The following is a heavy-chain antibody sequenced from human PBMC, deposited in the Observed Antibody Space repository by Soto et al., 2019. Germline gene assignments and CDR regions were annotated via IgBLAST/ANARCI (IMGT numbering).Heavy chain of an antibody. Sequence: EVQLAESGGGLAQPGGSVRLSCAASGFTFSSYEMNWVRQAPGKTLEWVSYISSAGDSSYYADSVKSRFTISRDNAKNSLYLQMNSLRVEDTAVYYCARVYCSTTTCHVQAFDSWGQGTLVTVSS. CDR3: ARVYCSTTTCHVQAFDS. CDR1: GFTFSSYE. D-gene: IGHD2-2*01. J-gene: IGHJ4*02. V-gene: IGHV3-48*03. CDR2: ISSAGDSS.